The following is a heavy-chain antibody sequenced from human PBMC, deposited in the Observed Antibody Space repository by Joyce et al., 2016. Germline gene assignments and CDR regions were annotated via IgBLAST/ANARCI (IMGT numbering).Heavy chain of an antibody. CDR3: ARFSGSYFPEDY. D-gene: IGHD1-26*01. V-gene: IGHV5-10-1*03. J-gene: IGHJ4*02. CDR1: TYIFSSYW. CDR2: SDASHSYT. Sequence: EVQLVQSGAEVKKPGESLRISCEGSTYIFSSYWITWVRQLPGKGLEWMGRSDASHSYTKYSPAFEGHVTFSVDRSIHTAYLQWSSLKASDTGMYYCARFSGSYFPEDYWGQGTLVTVSP.